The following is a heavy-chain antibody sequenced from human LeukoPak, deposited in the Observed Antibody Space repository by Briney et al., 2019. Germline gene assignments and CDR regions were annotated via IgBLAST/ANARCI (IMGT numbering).Heavy chain of an antibody. CDR1: GFTFSRYW. J-gene: IGHJ5*02. Sequence: HPGGSLRLSCAASGFTFSRYWMHWVRQAPGKGLVWVAHINSDGSTTSYADSVKGRFTISRDNAKNTLYLQMNSLRAEDTAVYYCAREGSYLDTGGSYYLHWFDPWGQGTLVTVSS. CDR2: INSDGSTT. D-gene: IGHD3-22*01. CDR3: AREGSYLDTGGSYYLHWFDP. V-gene: IGHV3-74*01.